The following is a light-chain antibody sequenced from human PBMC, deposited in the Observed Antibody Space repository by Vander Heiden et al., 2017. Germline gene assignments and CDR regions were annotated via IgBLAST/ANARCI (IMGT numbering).Light chain of an antibody. CDR2: DVS. CDR3: QQRKYWPIT. J-gene: IGKJ5*01. V-gene: IGKV3-11*01. Sequence: EIVLTQSPDTLSVSPGERATLSCRASQNINSDLAWYQQKPGRAPRLLIYDVSNRATGIPGRFSGSGSGTDFTLSISSPEPEDSAVYYCQQRKYWPITFGQGSRLELK. CDR1: QNINSD.